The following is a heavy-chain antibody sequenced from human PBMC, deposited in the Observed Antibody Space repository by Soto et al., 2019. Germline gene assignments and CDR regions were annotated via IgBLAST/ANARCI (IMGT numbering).Heavy chain of an antibody. V-gene: IGHV4-59*01. Sequence: ASETLSLTCAVSGGSMSFYSWSWIRQPPGKGLEWIGYIHHSGDTDYNPSLKSRVTISVDRPQNQLSLKLTSVTTADTAVYYCARAHCSNGICYAFDIWGPGTKVTV. CDR3: ARAHCSNGICYAFDI. CDR2: IHHSGDT. CDR1: GGSMSFYS. D-gene: IGHD2-8*01. J-gene: IGHJ3*02.